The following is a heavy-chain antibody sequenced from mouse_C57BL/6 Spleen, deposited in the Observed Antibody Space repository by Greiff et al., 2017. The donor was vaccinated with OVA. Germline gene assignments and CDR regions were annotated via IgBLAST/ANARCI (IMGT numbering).Heavy chain of an antibody. CDR2: IDPEDGET. D-gene: IGHD2-3*01. V-gene: IGHV14-2*01. J-gene: IGHJ2*01. CDR1: GFNIKDYY. Sequence: EVKLVESGAELVKPGASVKLSCTASGFNIKDYYMHWVKQRTEQGLEWIGRIDPEDGETKYAPKFQGKATITADTSSNTAYLQLSSLTAEDTAVYYCARGGDDGYYEGNYWGQGTTLTVSS. CDR3: ARGGDDGYYEGNY.